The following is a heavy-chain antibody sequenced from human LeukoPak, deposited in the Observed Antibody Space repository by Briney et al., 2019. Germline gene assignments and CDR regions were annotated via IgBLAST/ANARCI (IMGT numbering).Heavy chain of an antibody. CDR1: GFTFSSYG. V-gene: IGHV3-23*01. J-gene: IGHJ4*02. Sequence: PGGSLRLSCAASGFTFSSYGMSWVRQAPGKGLEWVSAISGSGGSTYYADTVKGRFIISRDNSKNTLYLQMNSLRVDDTAAYYCAKTARLASPNYGDYFDYWGQGTLVTVSS. CDR2: ISGSGGST. D-gene: IGHD5-24*01. CDR3: AKTARLASPNYGDYFDY.